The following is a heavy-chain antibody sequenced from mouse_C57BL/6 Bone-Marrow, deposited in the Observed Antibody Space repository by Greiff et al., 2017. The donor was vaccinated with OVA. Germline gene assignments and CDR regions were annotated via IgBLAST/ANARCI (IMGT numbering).Heavy chain of an antibody. CDR3: ATIYYDYD. Sequence: QVQLQQSGPELVKPGASVKISCKASGYAFSSSWMNWVKQRPGKGLEWIGRIYPGDGDTNYNGKFKGKATLTADKSSSTAYMQLSSLTSEDSAVYFCATIYYDYDWGQGTTLTVSS. CDR2: IYPGDGDT. CDR1: GYAFSSSW. J-gene: IGHJ2*01. V-gene: IGHV1-82*01. D-gene: IGHD2-4*01.